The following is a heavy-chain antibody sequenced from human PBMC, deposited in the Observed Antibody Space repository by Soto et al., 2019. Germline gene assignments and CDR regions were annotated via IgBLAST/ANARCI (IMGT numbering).Heavy chain of an antibody. CDR2: IYSGGST. Sequence: GGSLRLSCAASGFTVSSNYMSWVRQAPGKGLEWVSVIYSGGSTYYAGSVKGRFTISRDNSKNTLYLQMNSLRAEDTAVYYCARVLRNSYGMDVWGQGTTVTVSS. CDR3: ARVLRNSYGMDV. J-gene: IGHJ6*02. V-gene: IGHV3-53*01. CDR1: GFTVSSNY.